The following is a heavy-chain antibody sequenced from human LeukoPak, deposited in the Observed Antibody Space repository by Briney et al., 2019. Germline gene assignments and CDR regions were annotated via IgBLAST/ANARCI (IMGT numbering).Heavy chain of an antibody. CDR3: AKPMTTVVGSDAFDI. Sequence: GGSLRLSCAASGFTLSSFARTWVRQAPGKGLEWVSAISGSGGSTYYADSVKGRFTISRDNSKNTLYLQMNSLRAEDTAVYYCAKPMTTVVGSDAFDIWGQGTMVTVSS. J-gene: IGHJ3*02. CDR2: ISGSGGST. V-gene: IGHV3-23*01. CDR1: GFTLSSFA. D-gene: IGHD4-23*01.